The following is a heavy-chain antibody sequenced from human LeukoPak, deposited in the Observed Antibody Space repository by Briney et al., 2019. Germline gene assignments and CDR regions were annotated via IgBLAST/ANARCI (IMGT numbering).Heavy chain of an antibody. CDR3: ASQRLGELYVTLLDY. J-gene: IGHJ4*02. V-gene: IGHV3-23*01. D-gene: IGHD3-16*01. Sequence: PGGSLRLSCAASGFTFSSYAMNWVRQAPGKGLEWVSAISSSGGSTYYADSVKGRFTVSRDNSKNTLYLQMNSLRAEDTAVYYCASQRLGELYVTLLDYWGQGTLVTVSS. CDR2: ISSSGGST. CDR1: GFTFSSYA.